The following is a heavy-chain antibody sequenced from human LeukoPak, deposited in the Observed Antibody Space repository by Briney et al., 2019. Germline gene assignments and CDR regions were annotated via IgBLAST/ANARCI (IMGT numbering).Heavy chain of an antibody. V-gene: IGHV4-61*02. CDR2: IYTSGST. CDR1: GGSISSGSYY. CDR3: ARGYSGSYFKNWFDP. J-gene: IGHJ5*02. D-gene: IGHD1-26*01. Sequence: SETLSLTCTVSGGSISSGSYYWSWIRQPAGKGLEWIGRIYTSGSTNYNPSLKSRVTISVDTSKNQFSLKLSSVTAADTAVYYCARGYSGSYFKNWFDPWGQGTLVTVSS.